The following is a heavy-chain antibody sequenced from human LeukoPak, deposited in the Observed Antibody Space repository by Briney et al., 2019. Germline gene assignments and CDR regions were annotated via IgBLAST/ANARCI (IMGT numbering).Heavy chain of an antibody. CDR1: GGSISSYY. Sequence: PSETLSLTCTVSGGSISSYYWSWIRQPAGKGLEWIGRIYTSGSTNYNPSLKSRVTMSADTSKNQFSLKLSSVTAADTAVYYCATGTPRWYEDAFDIWGQGTMVTVSS. CDR2: IYTSGST. J-gene: IGHJ3*02. V-gene: IGHV4-4*07. D-gene: IGHD6-13*01. CDR3: ATGTPRWYEDAFDI.